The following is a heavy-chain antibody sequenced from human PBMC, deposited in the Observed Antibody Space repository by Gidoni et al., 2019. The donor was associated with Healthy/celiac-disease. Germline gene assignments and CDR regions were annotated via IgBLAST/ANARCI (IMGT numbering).Heavy chain of an antibody. CDR3: AAFPNDFWSGYHFDP. CDR2: IIPIFGTA. J-gene: IGHJ5*02. Sequence: QVQLVQSGAAVKKTGSSVQVSCKASGGTFSSYATSWVRQAPGQGLVWMGGIIPIFGTANYAQKFQGRVTITADESTSTAYMELSSLRSEDTAVYYCAAFPNDFWSGYHFDPWGQGTLVTVSS. CDR1: GGTFSSYA. V-gene: IGHV1-69*01. D-gene: IGHD3-3*01.